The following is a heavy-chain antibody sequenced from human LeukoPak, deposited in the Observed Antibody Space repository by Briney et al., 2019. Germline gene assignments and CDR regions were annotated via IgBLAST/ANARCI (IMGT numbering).Heavy chain of an antibody. J-gene: IGHJ4*02. CDR1: GGSISSYY. V-gene: IGHV4-59*01. Sequence: SETLSLTCTVSGGSISSYYWSWIRQPPGKGLEWIGYIYYSGSTNYNPSLKSRVTISVDTSKSQFSLQLSSVTAADTAVYYCARVIRRSGAAFDYWGQGTLVTVSS. CDR2: IYYSGST. D-gene: IGHD7-27*01. CDR3: ARVIRRSGAAFDY.